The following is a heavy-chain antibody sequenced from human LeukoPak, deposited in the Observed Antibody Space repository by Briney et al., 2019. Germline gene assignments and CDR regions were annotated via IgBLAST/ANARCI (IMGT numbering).Heavy chain of an antibody. J-gene: IGHJ4*02. Sequence: GESLNISCKGSGYNFTSYWIAWVRQMPGRGLEWMGIIYPGDSDTRYSPSFQGQVIIPADKSISTAYLQWSSLKASDTAIYYCATYSDTFYFDCWGQGTLVTVSS. CDR3: ATYSDTFYFDC. CDR1: GYNFTSYW. CDR2: IYPGDSDT. V-gene: IGHV5-51*01. D-gene: IGHD3-16*01.